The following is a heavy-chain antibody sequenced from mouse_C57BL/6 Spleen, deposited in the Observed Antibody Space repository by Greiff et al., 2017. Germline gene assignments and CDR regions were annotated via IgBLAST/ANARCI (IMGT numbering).Heavy chain of an antibody. CDR1: GYSITSGYY. V-gene: IGHV3-6*01. D-gene: IGHD1-1*02. CDR3: ARGGYFDY. Sequence: DVKLQESGPGLVKPSQSLSLTCSVTGYSITSGYYWNWIRQFPGNKLEWMGYISYDGSNNYNPSLKNRISITRDTSKHQFFLKLNSVTTEDTATYYCARGGYFDYWGQGTTLTVSS. J-gene: IGHJ2*01. CDR2: ISYDGSN.